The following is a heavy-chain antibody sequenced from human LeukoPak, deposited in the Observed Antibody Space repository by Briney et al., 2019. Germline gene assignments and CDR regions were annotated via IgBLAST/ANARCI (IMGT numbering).Heavy chain of an antibody. CDR3: AKENPLGSYCSGGSCYLRGPFDY. D-gene: IGHD2-15*01. Sequence: GGSLRLSCAASGFTFSSYNMNWVRQAPGKGLEWVSGISWNSGSIGYADSVKGRFTISRDNAKNSLYLQMNSLRAEDTALYYCAKENPLGSYCSGGSCYLRGPFDYWGQGTLVTVSS. CDR1: GFTFSSYN. V-gene: IGHV3-9*01. J-gene: IGHJ4*02. CDR2: ISWNSGSI.